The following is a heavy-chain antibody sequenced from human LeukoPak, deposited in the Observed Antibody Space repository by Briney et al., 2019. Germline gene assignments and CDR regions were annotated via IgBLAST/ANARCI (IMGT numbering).Heavy chain of an antibody. CDR2: ISAYNGNT. Sequence: GASVKVSCKASGYTFTSYGISWVRQAPGQGLEWMGWISAYNGNTNYAQKLQGRVTMTTDTSASTAYMELSSLRSEDTAVYYCATVTAQAGMDVWGQGTTVTVSS. CDR1: GYTFTSYG. J-gene: IGHJ6*02. CDR3: ATVTAQAGMDV. V-gene: IGHV1-18*01.